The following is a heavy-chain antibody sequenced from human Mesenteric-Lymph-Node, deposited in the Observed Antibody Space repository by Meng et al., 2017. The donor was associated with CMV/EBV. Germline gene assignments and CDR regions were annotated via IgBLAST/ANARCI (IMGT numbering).Heavy chain of an antibody. CDR2: IWYDGSNK. CDR1: GFTFSSYG. D-gene: IGHD4-11*01. CDR3: AKAPTVTHRSYFDY. J-gene: IGHJ4*02. V-gene: IGHV3-33*06. Sequence: GESLKISCAASGFTFSSYGMHWVRQAPGKGLEWVAVIWYDGSNKYYADSVKGRFTISRDNSKNTLYLQMNSLRAEDTAVYYCAKAPTVTHRSYFDYWGQGTLVTVSS.